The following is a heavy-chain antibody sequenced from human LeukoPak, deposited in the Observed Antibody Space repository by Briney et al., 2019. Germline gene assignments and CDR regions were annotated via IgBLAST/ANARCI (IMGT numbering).Heavy chain of an antibody. Sequence: GASVKVSCKACGYTFTRYGISWARQAPGQGLEWMGWISAYNGNTNYAQKLQGRVTMTTDTSTSTAYMELRSLRSDDTAVYYCARDHDYGDPEYYYGMDVWGQGTTVTVSS. V-gene: IGHV1-18*01. CDR1: GYTFTRYG. CDR3: ARDHDYGDPEYYYGMDV. D-gene: IGHD4-17*01. CDR2: ISAYNGNT. J-gene: IGHJ6*02.